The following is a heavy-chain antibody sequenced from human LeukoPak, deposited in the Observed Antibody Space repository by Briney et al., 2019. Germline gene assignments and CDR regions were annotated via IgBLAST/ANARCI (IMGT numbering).Heavy chain of an antibody. V-gene: IGHV4-39*01. CDR2: IYYNGDS. D-gene: IGHD4-17*01. J-gene: IGHJ4*02. Sequence: SETLSLTCTVSGGSISSAAYYWGWIRQSPGKGLEWIGSIYYNGDSYYNPSLKSRVAIFVDTSRGQFSLDLYYVTAADTALYYCARHISANTVYFDSCGQGTLVTVSS. CDR3: ARHISANTVYFDS. CDR1: GGSISSAAYY.